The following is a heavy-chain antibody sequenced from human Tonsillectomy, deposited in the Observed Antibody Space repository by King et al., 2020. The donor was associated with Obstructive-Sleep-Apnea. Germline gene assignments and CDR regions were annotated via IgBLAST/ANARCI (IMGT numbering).Heavy chain of an antibody. D-gene: IGHD3-10*01. V-gene: IGHV3-30*02. CDR3: AKDGIPYYYGNGYDFEY. Sequence: VQLVESGGGVVQPGGSLRLSCAASGVTFSSFGMHWVRQTPGKGLEWGACIRSVGSYDYCADSVKGRFTISRENSKNMLYLQMNSRRVEDTAVYYCAKDGIPYYYGNGYDFEYWGQGTLVTVSS. CDR1: GVTFSSFG. J-gene: IGHJ4*02. CDR2: IRSVGSYD.